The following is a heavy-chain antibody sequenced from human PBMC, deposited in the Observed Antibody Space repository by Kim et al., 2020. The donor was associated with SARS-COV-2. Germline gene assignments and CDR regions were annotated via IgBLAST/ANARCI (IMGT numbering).Heavy chain of an antibody. CDR1: GGSISSSSYY. Sequence: SETLSLSCTVSGGSISSSSYYWGWIRQPPGKGLEWIESIYYSGSTYYNPSLKSRVTISIDTSKNQFSLKLSSVTAADTAVYYCARLGYSGYDRWAFDIWGQGTMVTVSS. J-gene: IGHJ3*02. V-gene: IGHV4-39*01. CDR3: ARLGYSGYDRWAFDI. D-gene: IGHD5-12*01. CDR2: IYYSGST.